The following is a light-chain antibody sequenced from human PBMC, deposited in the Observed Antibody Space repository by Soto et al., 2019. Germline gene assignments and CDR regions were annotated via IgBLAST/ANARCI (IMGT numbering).Light chain of an antibody. CDR2: DAS. J-gene: IGKJ1*01. V-gene: IGKV3-20*01. CDR1: QSIPNNN. CDR3: QQCATVPLT. Sequence: EIVLTQSPGTLSLSPGERATLSCRASQSIPNNNLAWYQQKPGQPPRLLIDDASNRATDIPGRFSGSGSGTDFTLTISRLEPEDFAVYYCQQCATVPLTFGQGTRVEIK.